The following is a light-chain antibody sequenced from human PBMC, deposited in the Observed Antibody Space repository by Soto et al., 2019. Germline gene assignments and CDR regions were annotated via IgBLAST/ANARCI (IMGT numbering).Light chain of an antibody. Sequence: DILMTQSPSSLSASIGDRVTISCRASQGISTYVVWIQQKPGKAPKSLIYAASRLQSGVPSKFSGSGSGTDFTLTISNLQPEDFETYYCQQYDSYHPNFGGGTKADIX. CDR1: QGISTY. CDR2: AAS. J-gene: IGKJ4*01. CDR3: QQYDSYHPN. V-gene: IGKV1-16*02.